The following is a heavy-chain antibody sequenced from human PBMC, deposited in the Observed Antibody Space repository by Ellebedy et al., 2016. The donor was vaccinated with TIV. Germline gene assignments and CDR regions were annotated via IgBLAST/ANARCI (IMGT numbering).Heavy chain of an antibody. V-gene: IGHV3-7*03. D-gene: IGHD2-2*01. J-gene: IGHJ4*02. Sequence: PGGSLRLSCAASGFTFSGYWMSWVRQAPGKGLEWVANIQEDGSEAYYVDSVKGRFTISRDNAKNSLYLQRSNLRAEDTAVFYFARAWVRHSTGSGFYWGQGTRVTVST. CDR1: GFTFSGYW. CDR3: ARAWVRHSTGSGFY. CDR2: IQEDGSEA.